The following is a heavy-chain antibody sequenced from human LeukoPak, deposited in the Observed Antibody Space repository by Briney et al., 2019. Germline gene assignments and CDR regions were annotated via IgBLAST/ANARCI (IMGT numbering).Heavy chain of an antibody. V-gene: IGHV3-30*02. Sequence: GGSLRLSCVPSGFTFSSYGMHWVRQAPGKGLEWVAFIRSDGSDEHYADSVKGRFTISRDNSKDTLYLQMNSLGAEDTAVYYCAKDLELAPFDYWGQGTLVTVSS. D-gene: IGHD1-26*01. CDR1: GFTFSSYG. CDR3: AKDLELAPFDY. CDR2: IRSDGSDE. J-gene: IGHJ4*02.